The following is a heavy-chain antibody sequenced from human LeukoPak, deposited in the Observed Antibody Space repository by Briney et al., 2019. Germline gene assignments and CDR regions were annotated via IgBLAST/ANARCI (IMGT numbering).Heavy chain of an antibody. CDR1: GFTFSSYA. V-gene: IGHV3-23*01. CDR3: AKDLWQLEGFFDY. D-gene: IGHD3-3*01. J-gene: IGHJ4*02. Sequence: GGSLRLSCAASGFTFSSYAMSWVRQAPGKGLEWVSAISGSGGSTYYADSVKGRFTISRDNSNNTLYLQMNSLRAEDTAVYYCAKDLWQLEGFFDYWGQGTLVTVSS. CDR2: ISGSGGST.